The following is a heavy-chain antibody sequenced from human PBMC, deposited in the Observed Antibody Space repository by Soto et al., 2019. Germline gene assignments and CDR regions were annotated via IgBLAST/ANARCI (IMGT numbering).Heavy chain of an antibody. CDR3: AKVRPMSIAAAGYYYFDY. J-gene: IGHJ4*02. CDR1: GFTFSSNA. D-gene: IGHD6-13*01. V-gene: IGHV3-23*01. CDR2: ISGSGGST. Sequence: LRLSCAASGFTFSSNAISWAPQAPGKGLEWVSAISGSGGSTYYADSVKGRFTISRDNSKNTLYLQMNSLRAEDTAVYYCAKVRPMSIAAAGYYYFDYWGQGTLVTVSS.